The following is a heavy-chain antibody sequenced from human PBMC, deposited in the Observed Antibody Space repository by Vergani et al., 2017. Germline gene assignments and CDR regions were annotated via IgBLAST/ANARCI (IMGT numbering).Heavy chain of an antibody. CDR1: GFTSSYYG. V-gene: IGHV3-30*03. CDR3: ATKSGGTSGCQIGYFRE. J-gene: IGHJ1*01. CDR2: ISYDGTQK. D-gene: IGHD2-15*01. Sequence: QVHLVESGGGVVQPGRYLSLSCVVSGFTSSYYGMHWVRQAPGKGLEWVAVISYDGTQKYYADSVKGRFTISRDNSKSTLYLQMNSLRTEDTAVYYCATKSGGTSGCQIGYFREWGQGTLVTVSS.